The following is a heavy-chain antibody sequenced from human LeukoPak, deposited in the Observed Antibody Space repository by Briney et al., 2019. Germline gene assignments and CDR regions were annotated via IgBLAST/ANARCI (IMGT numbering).Heavy chain of an antibody. Sequence: SVKVSCKASGGTFSSYAISWVRQAPGQGLEWMGRIIPILGIANYAQKFQGRVTITADKSTSTAYMELSSLRSEDTAVYYCARDSSSIAARPDYYYYGMDVWGQGTTVTVSS. CDR3: ARDSSSIAARPDYYYYGMDV. J-gene: IGHJ6*02. CDR1: GGTFSSYA. D-gene: IGHD6-6*01. CDR2: IIPILGIA. V-gene: IGHV1-69*04.